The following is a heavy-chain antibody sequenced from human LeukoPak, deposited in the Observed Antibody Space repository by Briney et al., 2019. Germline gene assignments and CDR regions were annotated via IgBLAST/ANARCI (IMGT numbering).Heavy chain of an antibody. CDR3: VRVDNGGNYFDY. V-gene: IGHV4-61*05. D-gene: IGHD4-23*01. CDR1: GGSISSSSYY. Sequence: PSETLSLTCTVSGGSISSSSYYWSWIRQPPGKGLEWIGYIYYSGSTNYNPSLKSRVTISVDTSKNQFSLKLSSVTAADTAVYYCVRVDNGGNYFDYWGQGTLVTVSS. J-gene: IGHJ4*02. CDR2: IYYSGST.